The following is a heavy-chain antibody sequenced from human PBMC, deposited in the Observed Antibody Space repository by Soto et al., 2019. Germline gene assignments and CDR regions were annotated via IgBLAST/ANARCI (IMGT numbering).Heavy chain of an antibody. V-gene: IGHV1-69*13. CDR1: GGTFSSYA. CDR2: IIPIFGTA. Sequence: ASVKVSCKASGGTFSSYAISWVRQAPGQGLEWMGGIIPIFGTANYAQKFQGRVTITAGESTSTAYMELSSLRSEDTAVYYCARGGASRGDAFDIWGQGTMVTVSS. D-gene: IGHD1-26*01. CDR3: ARGGASRGDAFDI. J-gene: IGHJ3*02.